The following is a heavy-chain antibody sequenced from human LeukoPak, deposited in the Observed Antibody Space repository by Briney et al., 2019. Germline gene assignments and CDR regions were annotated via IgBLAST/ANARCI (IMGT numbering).Heavy chain of an antibody. CDR1: GFTFSSYW. J-gene: IGHJ4*02. V-gene: IGHV3-74*01. Sequence: PGGSLRLSCAASGFTFSSYWMHWVRQAPGKGLVWVSRVNRGGGSTTYADSVKGRFTISRDNAKNTLYLQMNSLRAEDTAVYYCARPLSGYSSSLGYWGQGTLVTVSS. CDR2: VNRGGGST. CDR3: ARPLSGYSSSLGY. D-gene: IGHD6-6*01.